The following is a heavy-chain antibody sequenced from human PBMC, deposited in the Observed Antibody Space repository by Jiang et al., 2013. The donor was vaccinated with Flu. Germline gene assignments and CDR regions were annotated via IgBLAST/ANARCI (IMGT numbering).Heavy chain of an antibody. CDR1: GFSLSTTGVG. V-gene: IGHV2-5*02. CDR2: IYWDDDK. Sequence: TLTCTFSGFSLSTTGVGVGWIRQPPGKALEWLALIYWDDDKRYSPSLESRLTLTKDTSKNQVILTMTNMDPVDTATYYCARRLRMAVAGTEWFDPWGQGTLVTVSS. CDR3: ARRLRMAVAGTEWFDP. D-gene: IGHD6-19*01. J-gene: IGHJ5*02.